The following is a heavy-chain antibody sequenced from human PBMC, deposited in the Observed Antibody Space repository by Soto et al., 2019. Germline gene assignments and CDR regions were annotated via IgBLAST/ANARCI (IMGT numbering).Heavy chain of an antibody. D-gene: IGHD6-13*01. CDR3: ARSLLDEYSSSWRSAYYGMDV. Sequence: SVKVSCKASGGTFSSYAISWVRQAPGQGLERMGGIIPIFGTANYAQKFQGRVTITADESTSTAYMELSSLRSEDTAVYYCARSLLDEYSSSWRSAYYGMDVWGQGTTVTVSS. V-gene: IGHV1-69*13. CDR1: GGTFSSYA. CDR2: IIPIFGTA. J-gene: IGHJ6*02.